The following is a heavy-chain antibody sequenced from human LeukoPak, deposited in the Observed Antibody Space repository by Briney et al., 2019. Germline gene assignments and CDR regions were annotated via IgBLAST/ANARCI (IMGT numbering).Heavy chain of an antibody. CDR2: IGTAGDT. V-gene: IGHV3-13*01. Sequence: GGSLRLSCAASGFTFSSYDMHWVRQATGKGLEWVSAIGTAGDTYYQGSVKGRFTISRENAKNSLYLQMNSLRAGDTAVYYCARGKTLYYDSSGYPLPYFDYWGQGTLVTVSS. D-gene: IGHD3-22*01. CDR1: GFTFSSYD. J-gene: IGHJ4*02. CDR3: ARGKTLYYDSSGYPLPYFDY.